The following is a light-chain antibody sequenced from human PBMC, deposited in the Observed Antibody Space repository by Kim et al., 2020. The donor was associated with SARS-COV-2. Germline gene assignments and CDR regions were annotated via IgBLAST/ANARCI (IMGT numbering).Light chain of an antibody. J-gene: IGKJ4*01. V-gene: IGKV4-1*01. CDR1: QSVLYSSNNKNY. Sequence: DIVMTQSPDSLAVSLGERATINCKSSQSVLYSSNNKNYLAWYQQKPGQPPKLLIYWASTRESGVPDRFSGSGSGTDFTLTISSLQAEDVEVYYCQQYYSTLTFGGGTKVDIK. CDR2: WAS. CDR3: QQYYSTLT.